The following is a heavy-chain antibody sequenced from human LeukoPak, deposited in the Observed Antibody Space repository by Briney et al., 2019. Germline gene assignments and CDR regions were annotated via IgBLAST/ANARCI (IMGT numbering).Heavy chain of an antibody. CDR2: IIPIFGTA. CDR3: ARSGYYYDSSGYYHFDY. D-gene: IGHD3-22*01. J-gene: IGHJ4*02. Sequence: ASVKVSCKASGGTFSSYAISWVRPAPGQGLEWMGGIIPIFGTANYAQKFQGRVTITADESTSTAYMELSSLRSEDTAVYYCARSGYYYDSSGYYHFDYWGQGTLVTVSS. V-gene: IGHV1-69*13. CDR1: GGTFSSYA.